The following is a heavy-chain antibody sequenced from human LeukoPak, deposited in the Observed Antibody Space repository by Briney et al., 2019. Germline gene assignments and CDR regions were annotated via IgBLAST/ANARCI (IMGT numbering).Heavy chain of an antibody. J-gene: IGHJ4*02. CDR3: ARDPRPRGGWFYFDY. V-gene: IGHV4-4*02. Sequence: SGTLSLTCGVSGDSISRGNYWNWVRQFPGKGLEWIGDIYQSGITNYNPSLKSRVTMSLDKSKNEFSLSLHSVTAADTAVYFCARDPRPRGGWFYFDYWGQGILVTVSS. D-gene: IGHD6-19*01. CDR1: GDSISRGNY. CDR2: IYQSGIT.